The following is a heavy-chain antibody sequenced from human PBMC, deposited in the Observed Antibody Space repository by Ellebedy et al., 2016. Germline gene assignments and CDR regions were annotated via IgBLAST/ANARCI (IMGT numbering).Heavy chain of an antibody. J-gene: IGHJ3*02. CDR1: GFTFSSYS. V-gene: IGHV3-21*01. CDR2: IDGSNNFV. Sequence: GESLKISCAASGFTFSSYSMNWVRQAPGKGLEWVSSIDGSNNFVYYSDSVKGRSTIFRDNAKKSLYLQIDSLRAEDSAVYYCARGTPPEQQLADAFDIWGPGTMVTVSS. D-gene: IGHD6-13*01. CDR3: ARGTPPEQQLADAFDI.